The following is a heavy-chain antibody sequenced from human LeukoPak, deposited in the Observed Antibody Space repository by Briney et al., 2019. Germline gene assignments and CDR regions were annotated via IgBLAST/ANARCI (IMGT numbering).Heavy chain of an antibody. J-gene: IGHJ6*03. CDR3: ARGSGWLRGYYDYYMDV. V-gene: IGHV4-34*01. D-gene: IGHD5-12*01. Sequence: PSETLSLTCAVYGGSFSGYYWSWIRQPPGKGLEWIGEINHSGSTNYNPSLKSRVTISVDTSKNQFSLKLSSVTAADTAVYYCARGSGWLRGYYDYYMDVWGKGTTVTVSS. CDR2: INHSGST. CDR1: GGSFSGYY.